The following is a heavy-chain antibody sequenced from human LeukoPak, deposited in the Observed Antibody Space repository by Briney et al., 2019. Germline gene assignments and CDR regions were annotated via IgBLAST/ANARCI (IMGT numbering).Heavy chain of an antibody. V-gene: IGHV4-39*01. Sequence: PSETLSLTCSVSGDSISSRSFYWGWIRQPPGKGLEWIGCIYYSGNTYYNPSLKSRVTLSVDTSKNQFSLKLSSVTAADTAVYYCARHSLDIVVVISATDSWFDPWGQGTLVTVSS. CDR1: GDSISSRSFY. D-gene: IGHD2-15*01. CDR3: ARHSLDIVVVISATDSWFDP. J-gene: IGHJ5*02. CDR2: IYYSGNT.